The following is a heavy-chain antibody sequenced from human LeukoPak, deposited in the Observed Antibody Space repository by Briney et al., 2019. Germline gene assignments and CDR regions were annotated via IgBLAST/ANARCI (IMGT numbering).Heavy chain of an antibody. CDR2: ISHDGSNK. CDR1: GFTFSTYD. V-gene: IGHV3-30-3*01. D-gene: IGHD3-3*01. J-gene: IGHJ4*02. CDR3: AREESGISIFGVVIF. Sequence: PGRSLRLSCAASGFTFSTYDMHWVRQAPGKGLEWVAIISHDGSNKYYADSVKGRFTISRDNSKNTLYLQMNSLGAEDTAVYYCAREESGISIFGVVIFWGQGTLVTVSS.